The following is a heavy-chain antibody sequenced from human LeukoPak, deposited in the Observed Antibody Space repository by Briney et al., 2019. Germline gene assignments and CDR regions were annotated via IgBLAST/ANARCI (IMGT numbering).Heavy chain of an antibody. V-gene: IGHV4-38-2*01. Sequence: SETLSLTCAVSGYSISSGYYWGWTRQPPGKGLEWIGSIYHSGSTYYNPSLKSRVTISVDTSKNQFSLKLSSVTAADTAVYYCARHRSGIWGQGTMVTVSS. J-gene: IGHJ3*02. CDR3: ARHRSGI. CDR2: IYHSGST. CDR1: GYSISSGYY. D-gene: IGHD6-19*01.